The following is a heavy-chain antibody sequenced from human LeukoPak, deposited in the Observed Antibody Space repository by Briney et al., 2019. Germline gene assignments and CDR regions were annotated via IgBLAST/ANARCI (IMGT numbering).Heavy chain of an antibody. V-gene: IGHV1-46*01. J-gene: IGHJ6*02. CDR1: GYTFTSYY. D-gene: IGHD5-12*01. CDR3: ARESLDSGYDWSYRYGMDV. CDR2: INPSGGST. Sequence: ASVKVSCKASGYTFTSYYMHWVRQAPGQGLEWMGIINPSGGSTSYAQKFQGRVTMTRDTSTSTVYMELSSLRSEDTAVYYCARESLDSGYDWSYRYGMDVWGQGTTVTVSS.